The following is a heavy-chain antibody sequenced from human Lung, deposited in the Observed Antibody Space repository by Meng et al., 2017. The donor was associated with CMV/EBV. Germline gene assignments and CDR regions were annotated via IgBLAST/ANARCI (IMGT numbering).Heavy chain of an antibody. Sequence: GESLKISCAASGFTFDDYGMNWVRQAPGKGLEWVSGIRWNGETTAYTDSVRGRFTISRDNAKKSLHLQMNSLRAEDTALYYCARAVGPTIVDALDIWGQGKXV. J-gene: IGHJ3*02. D-gene: IGHD1-26*01. CDR2: IRWNGETT. CDR3: ARAVGPTIVDALDI. CDR1: GFTFDDYG. V-gene: IGHV3-20*04.